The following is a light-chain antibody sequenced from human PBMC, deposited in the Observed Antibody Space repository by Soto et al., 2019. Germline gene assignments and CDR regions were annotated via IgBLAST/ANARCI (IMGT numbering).Light chain of an antibody. Sequence: EIQITQSTSALSGSDGDRVTITCRASQTISSWLAWYQQKPGKAPKLLIYSASDLESGVPSRFSGSGFGTDFTLTISSLQPEDVATYYCQKYNSAPPITFGQGTRLEI. V-gene: IGKV1-5*03. CDR1: QTISSW. CDR2: SAS. J-gene: IGKJ5*01. CDR3: QKYNSAPPIT.